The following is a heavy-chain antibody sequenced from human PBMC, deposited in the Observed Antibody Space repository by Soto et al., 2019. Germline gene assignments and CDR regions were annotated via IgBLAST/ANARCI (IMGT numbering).Heavy chain of an antibody. D-gene: IGHD4-4*01. CDR2: ISGSGGST. CDR1: GFTFSSYA. CDR3: ARVYSGNSVFDY. J-gene: IGHJ4*02. Sequence: PGGSLRLSCAASGFTFSSYAMSWVRQAPGKGLEWVSAISGSGGSTYYADSVKGRFTISRDNSKNTLYLQMNSLRAEDTAMYYCARVYSGNSVFDYWGQGTRVTVSS. V-gene: IGHV3-23*01.